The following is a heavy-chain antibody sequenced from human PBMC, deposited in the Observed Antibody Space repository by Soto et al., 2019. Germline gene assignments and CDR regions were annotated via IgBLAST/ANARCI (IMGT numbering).Heavy chain of an antibody. CDR3: GKVLVGATGHTDSDS. D-gene: IGHD2-15*01. Sequence: SETLSLTCTISGGSIYRTGYYWRWIRQPPGRGLEWIGNIDYNGVTYHNPSLKSRVTISKDTSKNQFSLKLTSVTAADTALYYCGKVLVGATGHTDSDSWGPGTLVTVSS. V-gene: IGHV4-39*01. CDR1: GGSIYRTGYY. CDR2: IDYNGVT. J-gene: IGHJ4*02.